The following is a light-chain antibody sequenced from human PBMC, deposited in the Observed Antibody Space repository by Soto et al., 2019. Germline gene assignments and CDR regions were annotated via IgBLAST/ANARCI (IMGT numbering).Light chain of an antibody. CDR2: KAS. CDR3: QQYNSYWT. Sequence: DIQMTQPPSTLSASVGARFTITCRASQSISSWLAWYQQKPGKAPKLLIYKASSLESGVPSRFSGSGSGTEFTLTISSLQPDDFATYYCQQYNSYWTFGQGTKVEIK. J-gene: IGKJ1*01. V-gene: IGKV1-5*03. CDR1: QSISSW.